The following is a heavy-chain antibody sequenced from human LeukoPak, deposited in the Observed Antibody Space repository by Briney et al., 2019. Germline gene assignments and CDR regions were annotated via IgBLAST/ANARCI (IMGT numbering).Heavy chain of an antibody. CDR2: IWYDGSNK. CDR3: ARVTGSGYQLPTYYYGMDV. D-gene: IGHD2-2*01. Sequence: GRSLRLSCAASGFTFSSYGMHWIRQAPGKGLEWVAVIWYDGSNKYYADSVKGRFTISRDNSKNTLYLQMNSLRAEDTAVYYCARVTGSGYQLPTYYYGMDVWGQGTTVTVSS. CDR1: GFTFSSYG. J-gene: IGHJ6*02. V-gene: IGHV3-33*01.